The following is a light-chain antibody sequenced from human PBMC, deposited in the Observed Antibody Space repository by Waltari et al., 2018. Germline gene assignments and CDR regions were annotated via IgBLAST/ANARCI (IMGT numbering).Light chain of an antibody. CDR1: QSVDSNF. Sequence: EIVLTQSPGTLSLSPGERATLSCRASQSVDSNFLAWYQQKPGQAPRLLIYGASNRAADIPVRFRGSESGTDFTLTISRLEPEDFALYYCQLYGSSPLFTFGPGTKVDIK. CDR3: QLYGSSPLFT. V-gene: IGKV3-20*01. J-gene: IGKJ3*01. CDR2: GAS.